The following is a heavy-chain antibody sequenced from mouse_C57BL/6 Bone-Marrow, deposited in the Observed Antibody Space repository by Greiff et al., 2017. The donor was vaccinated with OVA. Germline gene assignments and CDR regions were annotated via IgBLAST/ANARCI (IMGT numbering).Heavy chain of an antibody. Sequence: QVQLQQSGAELARPGASVKMSCKASGYTFTSYTMHWVKQRPGQGLEWIGFINPSSGYNKYNQKVKDKATLTADKYTSPAYMQLRSLPSDDSAVFYCATTYYYDSGLDYWGRGTTLTVSS. CDR2: INPSSGYN. J-gene: IGHJ2*01. V-gene: IGHV1-4*01. CDR1: GYTFTSYT. D-gene: IGHD1-1*01. CDR3: ATTYYYDSGLDY.